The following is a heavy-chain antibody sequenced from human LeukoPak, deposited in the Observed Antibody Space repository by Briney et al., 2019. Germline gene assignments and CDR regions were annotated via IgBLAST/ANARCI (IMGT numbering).Heavy chain of an antibody. V-gene: IGHV1-8*01. CDR1: GYTFTSHD. J-gene: IGHJ3*02. CDR2: MNPNSGST. CDR3: ARVVWNDGTDALDI. D-gene: IGHD1-1*01. Sequence: ASVKVSCKASGYTFTSHDINWVRQATGQGLEWMGWMNPNSGSTGYAQKFQGRVTMTRTTSISTAYMELSSLKSEDTAVYYCARVVWNDGTDALDIWGQGTMVTVSS.